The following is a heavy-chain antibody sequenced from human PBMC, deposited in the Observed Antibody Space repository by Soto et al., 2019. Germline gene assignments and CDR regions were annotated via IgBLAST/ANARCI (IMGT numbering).Heavy chain of an antibody. D-gene: IGHD2-2*01. CDR1: GGTFSSYA. J-gene: IGHJ6*02. CDR2: IIPIFGTA. V-gene: IGHV1-69*13. CDR3: ASIVVVPAGYYYYGMDV. Sequence: SVKVSCTASGGTFSSYAISWVRQAPGQGLEWMGGIIPIFGTANYAQKFQGRVTITADESTSTAYMELSSLRSEDTAVYYCASIVVVPAGYYYYGMDVWGQGTTVTVSS.